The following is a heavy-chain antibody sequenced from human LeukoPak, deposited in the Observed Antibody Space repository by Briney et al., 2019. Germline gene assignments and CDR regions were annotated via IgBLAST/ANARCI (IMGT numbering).Heavy chain of an antibody. V-gene: IGHV1-69*04. CDR2: IIPILGIA. Sequence: GASVKVSCKASGGTFSSYAISWVRQAPGQGLEWMGRIIPILGIANYAQKFQGRVTITADKSTSTAYMELSSLRSEDTAVYYCALTRGYYDSSGYYFDYWGQGTLVTVSS. CDR3: ALTRGYYDSSGYYFDY. J-gene: IGHJ4*02. D-gene: IGHD3-22*01. CDR1: GGTFSSYA.